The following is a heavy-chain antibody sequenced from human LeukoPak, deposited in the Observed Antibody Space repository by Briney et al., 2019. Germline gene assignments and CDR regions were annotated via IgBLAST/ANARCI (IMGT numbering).Heavy chain of an antibody. Sequence: GGSLRLSCAASGFTFNSHSMNWVRQTPGKXXEWVSSISSSSDYRDYADSVKGRFTISRDNAKNSLCLQMNSLRVEDTAVYYCASRSEFDYWGQGTLVTVSS. J-gene: IGHJ4*02. V-gene: IGHV3-21*01. CDR3: ASRSEFDY. CDR2: ISSSSDYR. D-gene: IGHD3-16*02. CDR1: GFTFNSHS.